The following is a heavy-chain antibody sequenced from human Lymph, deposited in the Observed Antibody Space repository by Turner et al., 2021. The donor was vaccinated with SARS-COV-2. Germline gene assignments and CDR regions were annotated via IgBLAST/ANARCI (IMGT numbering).Heavy chain of an antibody. CDR3: ARREWGGSLGHIDY. Sequence: EVQLVQSGAEVKKPGSSLKISCRPSGYNVTTYWIGWVREMPGKGLEWMGIIYPGDSATRYSPSFQGQVTISADKSNSTAYLQWSSLKASDTAMYYCARREWGGSLGHIDYWGQGTMVTVSS. CDR2: IYPGDSAT. J-gene: IGHJ4*02. D-gene: IGHD3-3*01. V-gene: IGHV5-51*01. CDR1: GYNVTTYW.